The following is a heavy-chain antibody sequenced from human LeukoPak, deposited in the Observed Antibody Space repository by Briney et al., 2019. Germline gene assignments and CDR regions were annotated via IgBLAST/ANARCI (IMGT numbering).Heavy chain of an antibody. Sequence: AGGSLRLSCAASGFTFSNAWMSWVRQAPGKGLEWGGRSKSITDGGTTDYAAPVKGRFTISRDDSKNTLYLQMNSLKTEDTAVYYCTTVQAGYCSSTSCPYYFDYWGQGTLVTVSS. CDR1: GFTFSNAW. J-gene: IGHJ4*02. D-gene: IGHD2-2*01. CDR3: TTVQAGYCSSTSCPYYFDY. CDR2: SKSITDGGTT. V-gene: IGHV3-15*01.